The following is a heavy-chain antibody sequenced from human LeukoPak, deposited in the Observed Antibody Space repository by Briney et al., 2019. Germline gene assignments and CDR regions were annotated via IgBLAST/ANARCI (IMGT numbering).Heavy chain of an antibody. CDR3: ARASRGCSSTSCYEDYYYYYMDV. CDR2: IKQDGSER. V-gene: IGHV3-7*03. D-gene: IGHD2-2*01. Sequence: PGGSLRLSCAASGFTFSSYWMTGVRQAPGKGLEWVANIKQDGSERYYVDSVKGRFTISRDNAKDSLYLQMSSLRAEDTAVYYCARASRGCSSTSCYEDYYYYYMDVWGKGTTVTVSS. J-gene: IGHJ6*03. CDR1: GFTFSSYW.